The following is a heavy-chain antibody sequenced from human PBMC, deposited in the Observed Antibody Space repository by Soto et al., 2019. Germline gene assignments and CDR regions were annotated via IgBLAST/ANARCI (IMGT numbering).Heavy chain of an antibody. J-gene: IGHJ6*02. V-gene: IGHV3-33*01. CDR1: GFNFSSYG. Sequence: GGSLRLSCAASGFNFSSYGMHWVRQAPGKGLEWVTLIWYDGSNKYYADSVKGRFTISRDNSKNTLYLQMNSLRVEDTAVYYCARDRVKFYDSSGYRYYYGMDVWGQGTTVTVSS. CDR2: IWYDGSNK. D-gene: IGHD3-22*01. CDR3: ARDRVKFYDSSGYRYYYGMDV.